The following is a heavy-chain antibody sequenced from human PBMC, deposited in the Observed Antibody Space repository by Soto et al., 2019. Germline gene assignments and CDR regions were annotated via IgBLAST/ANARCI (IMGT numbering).Heavy chain of an antibody. CDR3: ARQAVGTTTGYYFDY. J-gene: IGHJ4*02. CDR2: IYPGDSDT. V-gene: IGHV5-51*01. D-gene: IGHD1-26*01. Sequence: ESLKISCKGSGYSFTTYWIGWVRQMPGKGLEWMGIIYPGDSDTRYSPSFQGQVTISSDKSVNTAYLQWSSLKASDTAMYYCARQAVGTTTGYYFDYWGQGTLVTVSP. CDR1: GYSFTTYW.